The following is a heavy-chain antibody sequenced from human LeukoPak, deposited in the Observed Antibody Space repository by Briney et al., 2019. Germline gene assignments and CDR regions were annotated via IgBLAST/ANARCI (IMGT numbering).Heavy chain of an antibody. D-gene: IGHD3-22*01. J-gene: IGHJ4*02. V-gene: IGHV3-23*01. CDR2: ITISGDGS. Sequence: PGGSLRCYCAGAGFTISIYAMSRLRQAPGQGRQWVSSITISGDGSYYADSVKGRFTISRSTSENLLYLQMKSLRVEDTAVYFCAKDRPNYYGSNGHYYRRDGDYWGQGTLVTVSS. CDR3: AKDRPNYYGSNGHYYRRDGDY. CDR1: GFTISIYA.